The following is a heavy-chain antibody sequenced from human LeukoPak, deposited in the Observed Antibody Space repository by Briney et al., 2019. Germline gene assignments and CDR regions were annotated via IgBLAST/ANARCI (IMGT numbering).Heavy chain of an antibody. CDR2: IYYSGST. D-gene: IGHD6-19*01. J-gene: IGHJ4*02. CDR1: GGSISSYY. V-gene: IGHV4-59*01. Sequence: PSETLSLTCTVSGGSISSYYWSWIRQPPGKGLEWIGDIYYSGSTSYNPSLKSRVTISVDTSKNQFSLKLSSVTAADTAVYYCARGRIAVAGTKNYFDYWGQGTLVTVSS. CDR3: ARGRIAVAGTKNYFDY.